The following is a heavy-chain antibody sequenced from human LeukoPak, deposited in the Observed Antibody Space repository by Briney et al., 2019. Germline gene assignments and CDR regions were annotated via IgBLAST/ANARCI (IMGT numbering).Heavy chain of an antibody. Sequence: GASVKVSCKASGYTFTGYYMHWVRQAPGQGLEWMGWINSNSGGTNYAQKFQGRVTMTRDTSISTAYMELSRLRSDDTAVYYCARAEYDILTGYRSAFDYWGQGTLVTVSS. CDR1: GYTFTGYY. J-gene: IGHJ4*02. CDR2: INSNSGGT. V-gene: IGHV1-2*02. CDR3: ARAEYDILTGYRSAFDY. D-gene: IGHD3-9*01.